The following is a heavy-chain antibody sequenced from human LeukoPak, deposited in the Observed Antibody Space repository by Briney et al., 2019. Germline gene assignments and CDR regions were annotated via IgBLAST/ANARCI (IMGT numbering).Heavy chain of an antibody. CDR2: ISSDGSTK. Sequence: GGSLRLSCGAAGITFSSYEMNWVRQAPGKGLEWVSHISSDGSTKNYVDSVKGRFTISRDNPKNSLSLKMNSLRADDTAIYYCARARGSDYNYYYMDVWGKGTTVTVSS. V-gene: IGHV3-48*03. CDR1: GITFSSYE. J-gene: IGHJ6*03. CDR3: ARARGSDYNYYYMDV.